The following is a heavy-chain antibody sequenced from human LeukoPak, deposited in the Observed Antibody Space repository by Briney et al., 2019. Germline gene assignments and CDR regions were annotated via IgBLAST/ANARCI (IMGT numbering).Heavy chain of an antibody. D-gene: IGHD2-2*01. CDR3: AREGPLGYCSSTSCRNWFDP. CDR2: INHSGST. Sequence: TTGGSLRLSCAASGFTFSSYSMNWIRQPPGKGLEWIGEINHSGSTNYNPSLKSRVTISVDTSKNQFSLKLSSVTAADTAVYYCAREGPLGYCSSTSCRNWFDPWGQGTLVTVSS. J-gene: IGHJ5*02. CDR1: GFTFSSYS. V-gene: IGHV4-34*01.